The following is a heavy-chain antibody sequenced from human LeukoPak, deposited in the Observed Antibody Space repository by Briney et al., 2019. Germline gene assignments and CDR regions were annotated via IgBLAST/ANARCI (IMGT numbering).Heavy chain of an antibody. V-gene: IGHV3-53*01. CDR2: IYSGGST. J-gene: IGHJ2*01. CDR3: AKPTLLSGNYFWYFDL. CDR1: GFTVSSNY. D-gene: IGHD1-26*01. Sequence: GGSLRLSCATSGFTVSSNYMSWVRQAPGKGLEWVSVIYSGGSTYSADSVKGRFTISRDNSKNTLYLQLHSLRAEDTAVYYCAKPTLLSGNYFWYFDLWGRGTLVTVSS.